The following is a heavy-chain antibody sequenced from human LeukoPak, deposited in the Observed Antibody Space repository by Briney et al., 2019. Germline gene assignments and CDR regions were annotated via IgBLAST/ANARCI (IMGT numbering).Heavy chain of an antibody. CDR1: GYTFTSYG. CDR2: ISAYNGNT. Sequence: ASVKVSCKASGYTFTSYGISWVRQAPGQGLEWMGWISAYNGNTNYAQKLQGRVTMTEDTSTDTAYMELSSLRSEDTAVYYCTILKVDTAMVYYYYYGMDVWGQGTTVTVSS. V-gene: IGHV1-18*01. D-gene: IGHD5-18*01. CDR3: TILKVDTAMVYYYYYGMDV. J-gene: IGHJ6*02.